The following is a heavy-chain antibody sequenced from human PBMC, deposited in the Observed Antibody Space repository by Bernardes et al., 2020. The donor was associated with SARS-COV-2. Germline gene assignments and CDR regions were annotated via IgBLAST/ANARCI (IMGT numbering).Heavy chain of an antibody. CDR3: TREIKEKATAYYMDV. Sequence: SQTLSLTCAISGDSVSSNSAAWNWVRQSPSRGLEWLGRTYYRSKWFNEYAVFVKSRIDINPDTSKNQFSLQLSSLTPEDTAVYYCTREIKEKATAYYMDVWGNGTTVTVSS. D-gene: IGHD1-26*01. CDR1: GDSVSSNSAA. J-gene: IGHJ6*03. V-gene: IGHV6-1*01. CDR2: TYYRSKWFN.